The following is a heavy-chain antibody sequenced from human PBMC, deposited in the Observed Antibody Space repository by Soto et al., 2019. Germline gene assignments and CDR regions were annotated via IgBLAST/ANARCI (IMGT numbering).Heavy chain of an antibody. CDR3: AKEQWLVRRTFDY. J-gene: IGHJ4*02. V-gene: IGHV3-23*01. Sequence: PGGSLRLSCAASGFTFSSSAMNWVRQAPGKGLEWVAAISGSGGVTYHADSVKGRFTISRDNSKNTLYLQMNSLRAEDTALYYCAKEQWLVRRTFDYWGQGTLVTVYS. CDR2: ISGSGGVT. CDR1: GFTFSSSA. D-gene: IGHD6-19*01.